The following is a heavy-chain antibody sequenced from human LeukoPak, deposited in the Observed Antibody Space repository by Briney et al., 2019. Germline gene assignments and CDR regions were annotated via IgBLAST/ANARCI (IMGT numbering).Heavy chain of an antibody. Sequence: GRSLRLSCAASGFNFDDFAMHWVRQAPGKGLQWVAGINWNSDFIGYADSVRGRFTISRDNGENSLYLQMNSLRAEDTALYYCVKDTGGSSYYYYYGMDVWGQGTTVTVSS. CDR1: GFNFDDFA. CDR3: VKDTGGSSYYYYYGMDV. CDR2: INWNSDFI. J-gene: IGHJ6*02. D-gene: IGHD3-16*01. V-gene: IGHV3-9*01.